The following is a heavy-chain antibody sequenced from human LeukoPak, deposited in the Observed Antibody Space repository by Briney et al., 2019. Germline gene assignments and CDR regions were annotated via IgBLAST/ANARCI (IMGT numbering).Heavy chain of an antibody. CDR3: ARITPAGGSYSFDY. J-gene: IGHJ4*02. CDR1: GFSLSTSGMR. CDR2: IDWDDDK. Sequence: SGPTLVNPTQTLTLTCIFSGFSLSTSGMRVSWSRQPPGKALEWLARIDWDDDKFYSTSLKTRLTISKDTSKNQVVLTMTNMDPVDTATYYCARITPAGGSYSFDYWGQGTLVTVSS. V-gene: IGHV2-70*04. D-gene: IGHD1-26*01.